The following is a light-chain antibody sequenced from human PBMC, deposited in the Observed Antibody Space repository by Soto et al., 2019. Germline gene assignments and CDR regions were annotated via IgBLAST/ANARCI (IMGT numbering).Light chain of an antibody. CDR1: QSISSTY. J-gene: IGKJ4*01. CDR2: GAS. V-gene: IGKV3-20*01. CDR3: QQYGSSPVT. Sequence: EIVLTQSPGTLSLSPGERATLSCSASQSISSTYLSWYQQQPGQAPRLLIYGASSRATGIPDRFSGSVSGTDFTLTISRLEPEDFAVDSCQQYGSSPVTFGGGTKVEIK.